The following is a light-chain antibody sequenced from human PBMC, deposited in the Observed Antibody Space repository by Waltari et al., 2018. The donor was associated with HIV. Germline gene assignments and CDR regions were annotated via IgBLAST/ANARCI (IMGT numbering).Light chain of an antibody. CDR1: SSDIGDYDY. CDR2: EVL. J-gene: IGLJ2*01. CDR3: SSYGGNSNVI. Sequence: QSALTQPPSASGSPGQSVTISCTGTSSDIGDYDYVSWYQHQPGEAPKLLIYEVLNRPSGVPHRFSGSKSGNTASLTVSGLQAEDEADYYCSSYGGNSNVIFGGGTKPTVL. V-gene: IGLV2-8*01.